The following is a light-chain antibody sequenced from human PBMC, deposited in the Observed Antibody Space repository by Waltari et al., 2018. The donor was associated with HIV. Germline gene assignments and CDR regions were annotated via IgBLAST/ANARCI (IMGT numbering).Light chain of an antibody. V-gene: IGLV2-8*01. J-gene: IGLJ2*01. CDR3: SSYGDSLKVL. CDR2: EVT. Sequence: QSALTQPPSPSGSPGQSVTISCTGSSRDIGAYDFFSWFQQHPHSAPKLLLYEVTRRPSTVSDRFSGSRSGNTAFLTVAGLQPDDEATYFCSSYGDSLKVLFGGGTNVTVL. CDR1: SRDIGAYDF.